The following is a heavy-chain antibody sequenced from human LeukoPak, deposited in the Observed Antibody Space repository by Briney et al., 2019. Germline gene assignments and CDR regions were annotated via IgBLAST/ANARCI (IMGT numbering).Heavy chain of an antibody. CDR3: AREYSSGWHDAFDI. CDR2: IYYSGST. J-gene: IGHJ3*02. D-gene: IGHD6-19*01. V-gene: IGHV4-59*01. CDR1: GGSISSYY. Sequence: TETLSLTCTVSGGSISSYYWSWIRQPPGKGLAWVGCIYYSGSTNYNPSLKSRVTISVDTSKNQFSLKLSSVTAADTAVYYCAREYSSGWHDAFDIWGQGTMVTVSS.